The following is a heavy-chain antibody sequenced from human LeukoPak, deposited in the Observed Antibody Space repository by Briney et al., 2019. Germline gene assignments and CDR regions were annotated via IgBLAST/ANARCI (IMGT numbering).Heavy chain of an antibody. CDR3: ATRSGSSGYYSIDY. CDR1: GFTFNRYS. V-gene: IGHV3-48*01. CDR2: ISSSSSIT. J-gene: IGHJ4*02. D-gene: IGHD3-22*01. Sequence: GGSLRLSCAASGFTFNRYSMNWVRQAPGKGLEWVSYISSSSSITYYGDSVKGRFTISRDNAKNSLYLQMNSLRAEDTALYYCATRSGSSGYYSIDYWGQGTLVTVSS.